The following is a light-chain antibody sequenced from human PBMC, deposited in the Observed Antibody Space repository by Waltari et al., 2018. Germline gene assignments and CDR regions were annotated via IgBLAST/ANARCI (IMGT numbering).Light chain of an antibody. V-gene: IGKV4-1*01. Sequence: DIVMTQSPDSLAVSLGERATINCKSSQTLFYSSNNKNYLAWYQLKPGPPPKLPIFWASTRESGVPDRFSGSGSATDFTLTIDTLQAEDVAVYYCQQYYTTPTFGQGTKVEIK. CDR3: QQYYTTPT. J-gene: IGKJ1*01. CDR1: QTLFYSSNNKNY. CDR2: WAS.